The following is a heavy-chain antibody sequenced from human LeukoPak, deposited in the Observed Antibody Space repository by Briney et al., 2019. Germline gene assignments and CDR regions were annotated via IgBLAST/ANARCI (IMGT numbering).Heavy chain of an antibody. D-gene: IGHD3-22*01. J-gene: IGHJ4*02. V-gene: IGHV3-30*18. CDR3: AKGSYYDSSGSFYFDY. Sequence: PGRSLRLSCAASGFTFSSYGMHWVRQAPGKGLEWVAVISYDGSNTYYADSVKGRFTISRDNSKNTLYVQVNSLGTEDTAAYYCAKGSYYDSSGSFYFDYWGQGTLVTVSS. CDR2: ISYDGSNT. CDR1: GFTFSSYG.